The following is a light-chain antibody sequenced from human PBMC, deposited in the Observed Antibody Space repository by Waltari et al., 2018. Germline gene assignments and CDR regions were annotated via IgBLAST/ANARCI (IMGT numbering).Light chain of an antibody. CDR3: MSGHSSAHVA. CDR2: YKSDSDK. Sequence: QAVLTQPSSLSASPGAPVSLTCPLRRDINLYSSRIYWYQQKQGSPPQYLLRYKSDSDKQQGAGVPSLFSGSKDASANAVILLISGLQSEDEADYYCMSGHSSAHVAFGGGTKLTLL. V-gene: IGLV5-45*02. J-gene: IGLJ2*01. CDR1: RDINLYSSR.